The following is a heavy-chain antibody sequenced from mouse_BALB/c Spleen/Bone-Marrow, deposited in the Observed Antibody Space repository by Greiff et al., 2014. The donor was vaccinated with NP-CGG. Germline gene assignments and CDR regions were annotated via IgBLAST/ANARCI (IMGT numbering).Heavy chain of an antibody. J-gene: IGHJ3*01. V-gene: IGHV1S56*01. D-gene: IGHD1-1*01. CDR3: ARVDFITTAPDAY. CDR1: GYTFTSYY. CDR2: IYPGNVNT. Sequence: QVQLKESGPELVKPGASVRISCEASGYTFTSYYIHWVKQRPGQGLEWIGWIYPGNVNTKYNEKFKGKATLTADKSSSTAYMQLSSLTSEDSAVYFCARVDFITTAPDAYWRQGTLVTVSA.